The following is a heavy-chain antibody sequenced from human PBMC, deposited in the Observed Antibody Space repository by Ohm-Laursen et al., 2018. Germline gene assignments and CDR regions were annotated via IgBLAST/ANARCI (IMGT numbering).Heavy chain of an antibody. CDR1: GGSFSGYY. Sequence: GTLSLTCAVSGGSFSGYYWNWVRQAPGKGLEWVANINQAGSEKYYVDSVKGRFTISRDNAKNSLYLQMNSLRAEDTAVYYCAREYSGRDYFDYWGQGTLVTVSS. D-gene: IGHD3-10*01. CDR3: AREYSGRDYFDY. J-gene: IGHJ4*02. CDR2: INQAGSEK. V-gene: IGHV3-7*01.